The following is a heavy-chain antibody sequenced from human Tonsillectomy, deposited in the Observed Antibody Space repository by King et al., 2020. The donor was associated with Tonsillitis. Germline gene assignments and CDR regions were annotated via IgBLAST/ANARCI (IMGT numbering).Heavy chain of an antibody. CDR2: INTAGDT. CDR1: GFTFSKYD. CDR3: ARDLGGRSDF. J-gene: IGHJ4*02. V-gene: IGHV3-13*01. Sequence: VQLVESGGGLVQPGGSLRLSCAASGFTFSKYDMHWVRQATGKGLEWVSAINTAGDTYYPGSVKGRFTISRENAKNSLYLQMNSLRAGDTAVYYCARDLGGRSDFWGQGTLVTVSS. D-gene: IGHD4-23*01.